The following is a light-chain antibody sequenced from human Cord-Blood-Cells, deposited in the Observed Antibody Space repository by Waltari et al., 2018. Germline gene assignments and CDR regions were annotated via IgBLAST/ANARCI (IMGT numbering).Light chain of an antibody. Sequence: DIQMTQSPSTLSASVGDRVTITGRASQSISSWWAWYQQKPRKAPKLLIYKASSLESGVPSSFIRSGSGTEFTRTISSLQPDDFATYFCQQYNSYSRTFGQGPKVEIK. CDR3: QQYNSYSRT. CDR1: QSISSW. CDR2: KAS. J-gene: IGKJ1*01. V-gene: IGKV1-5*03.